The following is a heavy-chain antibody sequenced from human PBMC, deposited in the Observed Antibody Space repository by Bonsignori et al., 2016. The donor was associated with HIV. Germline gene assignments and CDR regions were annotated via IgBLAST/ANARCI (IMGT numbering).Heavy chain of an antibody. Sequence: SVKVSCKASGGTFDNYAIGWVRQAPGQGLEWMGGIIPVLGITNYAQKLQGRVKIIADKFTSTVDMDLSSLRSEDTAVYYCARDRAGVEVAAIGAFDIWGQGTMVTVSS. V-gene: IGHV1-69*10. CDR3: ARDRAGVEVAAIGAFDI. D-gene: IGHD5-24*01. CDR1: GGTFDNYA. CDR2: IIPVLGIT. J-gene: IGHJ3*02.